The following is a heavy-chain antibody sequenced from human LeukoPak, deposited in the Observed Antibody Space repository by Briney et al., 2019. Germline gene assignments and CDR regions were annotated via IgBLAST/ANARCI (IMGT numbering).Heavy chain of an antibody. D-gene: IGHD6-13*01. CDR3: ARRYSSSWYGGNYFDY. CDR2: INPSGGST. V-gene: IGHV1-46*01. Sequence: ASVKVSCKASGYTFTSYYMHWVRQAPGQGLEWMGIINPSGGSTSYAQKFQGRVTMTRDTSTSTVYMELSSLRSEDTAVYYCARRYSSSWYGGNYFDYWGQGTLVTVSS. CDR1: GYTFTSYY. J-gene: IGHJ4*02.